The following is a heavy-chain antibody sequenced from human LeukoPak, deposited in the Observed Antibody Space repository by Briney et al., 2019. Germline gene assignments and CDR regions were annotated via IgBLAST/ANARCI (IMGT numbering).Heavy chain of an antibody. D-gene: IGHD3-22*01. V-gene: IGHV3-23*01. CDR2: ISGSGGST. CDR1: RFTFSSYA. J-gene: IGHJ5*02. CDR3: ASSPRRYFDSSGYYFA. Sequence: PGGSPRLSCAASRFTFSSYAMSWVRQAPGKGLEWVSAISGSGGSTYYADSVKGRFIISRDNSKNTLYLQMNSLRAEDTAVYYCASSPRRYFDSSGYYFAWGQGTLVTVSS.